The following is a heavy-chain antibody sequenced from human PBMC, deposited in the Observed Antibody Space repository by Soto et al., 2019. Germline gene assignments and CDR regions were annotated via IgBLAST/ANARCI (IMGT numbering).Heavy chain of an antibody. CDR2: ILHDGNNK. D-gene: IGHD3-22*01. Sequence: QVQLVESGGGVVQPGGSLRLSCAASGFTFSNYILHWVRQAPGKGLGWVAMILHDGNNKYYADSVKGRFTISRDNSKSTLYLQEDSLRTEDTAVYYCARDDDHRGYCDLGYWCQGTLVTVSS. V-gene: IGHV3-30-3*01. J-gene: IGHJ4*02. CDR1: GFTFSNYI. CDR3: ARDDDHRGYCDLGY.